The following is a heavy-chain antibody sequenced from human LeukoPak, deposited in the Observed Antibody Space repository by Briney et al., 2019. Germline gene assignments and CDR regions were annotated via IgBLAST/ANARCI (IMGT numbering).Heavy chain of an antibody. Sequence: RGESLKISCKGSEYSFTNYWIGWVSQMPGKWLEWRGIIYTGDSDTRYSPSFQGQVTITAAKSISTASLQWSSLKASDTAMYFCATYAGSYSKYFQHWGQGTLVTVSS. CDR2: IYTGDSDT. V-gene: IGHV5-51*01. CDR1: EYSFTNYW. J-gene: IGHJ1*01. CDR3: ATYAGSYSKYFQH. D-gene: IGHD3-10*01.